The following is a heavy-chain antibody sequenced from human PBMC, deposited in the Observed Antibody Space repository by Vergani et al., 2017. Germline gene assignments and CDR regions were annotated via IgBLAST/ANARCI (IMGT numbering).Heavy chain of an antibody. CDR1: GGVSLNGYS. CDR3: AGFGRLSSRLGT. V-gene: IGHV4-34*01. Sequence: QVRLQESGPGLVKPSETLSLTCTVSGGVSLNGYSWTWIRQSPGRGPEWIGDVNSPGSAHYNPSLKGRVTISLDTSKSQFSLELTSVIAADTAIYYCAGFGRLSSRLGTWGQGTLVTVSS. CDR2: VNSPGSA. D-gene: IGHD3-3*01. J-gene: IGHJ5*02.